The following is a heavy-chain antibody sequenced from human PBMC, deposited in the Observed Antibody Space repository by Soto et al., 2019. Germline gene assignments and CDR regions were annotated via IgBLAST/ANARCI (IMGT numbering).Heavy chain of an antibody. D-gene: IGHD3-10*01. CDR2: IYYSGST. J-gene: IGHJ5*02. Sequence: TLSLTCTVSGGSISSGDYYWSWIRQPPGKGLEWIGYIYYSGSTYYNPSLKSRVTISVDTSKNQFSLKLSSVTAADTALYYCARVLWFGELSPWFDPWGQGTLVTVSS. V-gene: IGHV4-30-4*01. CDR1: GGSISSGDYY. CDR3: ARVLWFGELSPWFDP.